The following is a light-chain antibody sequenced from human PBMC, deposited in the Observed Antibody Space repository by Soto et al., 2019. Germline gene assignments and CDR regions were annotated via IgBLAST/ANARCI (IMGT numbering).Light chain of an antibody. CDR3: CSYAGSYTLV. Sequence: QSALTQPRSVSGSPGQSVTISCTGNSSDVGGYNYLSWYQQHPGKAPKLMIYDVSKRPSGVPDRFSGSKSGSTASLTISGLQAEDEADYYCCSYAGSYTLVFGGGTKLTVL. J-gene: IGLJ3*02. CDR1: SSDVGGYNY. V-gene: IGLV2-11*01. CDR2: DVS.